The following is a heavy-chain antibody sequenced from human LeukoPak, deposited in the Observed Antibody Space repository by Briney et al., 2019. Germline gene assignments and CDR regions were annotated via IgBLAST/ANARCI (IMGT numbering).Heavy chain of an antibody. CDR1: GYTFTSYD. CDR3: ARGGSSTRTGGYYFDY. J-gene: IGHJ4*02. CDR2: MNPNSGNT. V-gene: IGHV1-8*03. D-gene: IGHD2-2*01. Sequence: ASVKVSCKTSGYTFTSYDINWVRQAPGQGLEWMGWMNPNSGNTGYAQKFQGRVTITRNTSISTAYMELSSLRSEDTAVYYCARGGSSTRTGGYYFDYWGQGTLVTVSS.